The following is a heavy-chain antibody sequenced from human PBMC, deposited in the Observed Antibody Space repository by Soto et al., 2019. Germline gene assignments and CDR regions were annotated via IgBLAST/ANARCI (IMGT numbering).Heavy chain of an antibody. CDR2: IWYDGSNK. J-gene: IGHJ4*02. Sequence: QVQLVESGGGVVQPGRSLRLSCAASGFTFSSYGMHWVRQAPGKGLEWVAVIWYDGSNKYYADSVKGRFTISRDNSKNALYRQMNSLRAEDTAVYYCARDSEELGYCSGGSCLYYFDYWGQGTLVTVSS. D-gene: IGHD2-15*01. CDR1: GFTFSSYG. V-gene: IGHV3-33*01. CDR3: ARDSEELGYCSGGSCLYYFDY.